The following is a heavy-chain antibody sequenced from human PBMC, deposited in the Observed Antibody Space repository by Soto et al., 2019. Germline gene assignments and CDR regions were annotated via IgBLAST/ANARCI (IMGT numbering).Heavy chain of an antibody. V-gene: IGHV1-8*01. CDR3: ASCGGPEGWGRWFDP. CDR2: MNPNSGNP. Sequence: GASGKVSCKATGYTFASYDINSVLQTSRQGLEWMGWMNPNSGNPGYSQQLQGRVTLTRNTSISTAYMQLSSLRSAGTAVHYYASCGGPEGWGRWFDPWGEATLVTVTS. J-gene: IGHJ5*02. CDR1: GYTFASYD. D-gene: IGHD3-16*01.